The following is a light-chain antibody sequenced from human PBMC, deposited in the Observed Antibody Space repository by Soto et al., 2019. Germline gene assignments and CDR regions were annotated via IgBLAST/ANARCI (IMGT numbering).Light chain of an antibody. CDR3: AAWDDSLNGYV. Sequence: QAVVTQPPSASGTPGQRVTISCSGSSSNIGSNTVNWYQQLPGTAPKLLIYSNNQRPSGVPDRFSGSKSGTSASLAISGLQFEDEADYYCAAWDDSLNGYVFGTGTKLTVL. CDR1: SSNIGSNT. J-gene: IGLJ1*01. V-gene: IGLV1-44*01. CDR2: SNN.